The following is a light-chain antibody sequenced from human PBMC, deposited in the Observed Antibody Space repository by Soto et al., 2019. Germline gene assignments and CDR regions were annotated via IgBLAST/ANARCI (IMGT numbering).Light chain of an antibody. V-gene: IGLV2-14*01. CDR2: DVS. CDR3: SSYTGSSTRYV. CDR1: SRDVGAYNY. J-gene: IGLJ1*01. Sequence: QSVLTQPASVSGSPGQSITISCTGTSRDVGAYNYVSWYQQHPGKAPKLMIYDVSSRPSGVSNRFSGSKSGNTASLTISGLQAEDEADYYCSSYTGSSTRYVFGNGTKVTVL.